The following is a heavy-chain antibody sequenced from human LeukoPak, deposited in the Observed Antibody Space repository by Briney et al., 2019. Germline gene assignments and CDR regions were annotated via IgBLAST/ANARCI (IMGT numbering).Heavy chain of an antibody. CDR2: INHSGST. CDR3: AIAGRPRRPGDY. V-gene: IGHV4-34*01. D-gene: IGHD1-14*01. CDR1: GGSFSGYY. J-gene: IGHJ4*02. Sequence: PSETLSLTCAVYGGSFSGYYWSWIRQPPGKGLEWIGEINHSGSTNYNPSLKSRVTISVDTSKNQFSLKLSSVTAADTAVYYCAIAGRPRRPGDYWGQGTLVTVSS.